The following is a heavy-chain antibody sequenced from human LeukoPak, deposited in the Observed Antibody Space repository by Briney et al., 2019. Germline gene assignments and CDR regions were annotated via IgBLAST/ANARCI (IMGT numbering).Heavy chain of an antibody. Sequence: PGRSLRLSCAASGFTFSSYGMHWVRQAPGKGLEWVAFIRYDGSNKYYADSVKGRFTISRDNAKNSLYLQMNSLRAEDTAVYYCARGILGYSGYDYFDYWGQGTLVTVSS. D-gene: IGHD5-12*01. V-gene: IGHV3-33*08. CDR3: ARGILGYSGYDYFDY. CDR1: GFTFSSYG. J-gene: IGHJ4*02. CDR2: IRYDGSNK.